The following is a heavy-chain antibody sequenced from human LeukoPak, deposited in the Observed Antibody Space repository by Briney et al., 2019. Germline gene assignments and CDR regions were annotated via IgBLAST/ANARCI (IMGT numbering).Heavy chain of an antibody. Sequence: PSETLSLXCTVSGGSISSSSYYWGWVRQPPGEGLEWIGSIYYSGITYYNPSLKSRVTISVDTSKNQFSLKLSSVTAADTAVYYCARAIVVANDAFDIWGQGTMVTVSS. CDR3: ARAIVVANDAFDI. J-gene: IGHJ3*02. CDR1: GGSISSSSYY. CDR2: IYYSGIT. V-gene: IGHV4-39*01. D-gene: IGHD3-22*01.